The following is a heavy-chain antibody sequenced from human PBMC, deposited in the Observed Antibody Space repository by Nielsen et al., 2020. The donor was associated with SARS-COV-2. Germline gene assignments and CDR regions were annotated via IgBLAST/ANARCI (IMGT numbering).Heavy chain of an antibody. D-gene: IGHD5-12*01. CDR2: ISYDGSNK. V-gene: IGHV3-30*03. Sequence: GESLKISCAASGFTFSSYGMHWIRQAPGKGLEWAAVISYDGSNKYYVDSVKGRFTISRDNAKNSLYLQMNSLRAEDTAVYYCAREEWLRGYYYYGMDVWGQGTTVTVSS. CDR1: GFTFSSYG. J-gene: IGHJ6*02. CDR3: AREEWLRGYYYYGMDV.